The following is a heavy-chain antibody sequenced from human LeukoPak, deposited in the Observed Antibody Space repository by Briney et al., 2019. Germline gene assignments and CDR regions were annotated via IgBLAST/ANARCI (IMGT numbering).Heavy chain of an antibody. D-gene: IGHD3-16*01. V-gene: IGHV4-4*07. CDR1: GDSISNYY. J-gene: IGHJ4*02. CDR3: ARYYGPPRGSLDY. Sequence: SETLSLTCTVSGDSISNYYWSWIRQPAGKGLEWIGRIYTSGSTNYNPSLKSRVTISVDTSKNQFSLKLSSVTAADTAVYYCARYYGPPRGSLDYWGQGTLVTVSA. CDR2: IYTSGST.